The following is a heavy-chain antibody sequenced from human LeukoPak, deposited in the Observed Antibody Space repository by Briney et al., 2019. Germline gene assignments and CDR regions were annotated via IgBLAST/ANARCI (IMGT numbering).Heavy chain of an antibody. Sequence: ASVKVSCKASGYTFTTYGTSWVRQAPGQGLEYMGWISPHNGKTNYAQKLQGRVTMTTDTSTSTAYMELRSLRSDDTAVYCCAARSGSYPYYFDYWGQGTLVTVSS. D-gene: IGHD3-10*01. CDR2: ISPHNGKT. CDR3: AARSGSYPYYFDY. V-gene: IGHV1-18*01. CDR1: GYTFTTYG. J-gene: IGHJ4*02.